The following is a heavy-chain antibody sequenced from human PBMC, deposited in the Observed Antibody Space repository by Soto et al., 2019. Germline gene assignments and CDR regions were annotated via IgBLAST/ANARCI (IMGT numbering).Heavy chain of an antibody. D-gene: IGHD3-22*01. CDR1: GGSISSYY. CDR2: IYYSGST. Sequence: QVQLQESGPGLVKPSVTLSLTCTVSGGSISSYYWSWIRQTPGKGLEWVGYIYYSGSTNYNPSLKIRVTLSVDTSKNQSSLKLSCVTAADTAEYYCPSSRPVYYYDSSGDAFDIWGQGTMVTVSS. V-gene: IGHV4-59*01. CDR3: PSSRPVYYYDSSGDAFDI. J-gene: IGHJ3*02.